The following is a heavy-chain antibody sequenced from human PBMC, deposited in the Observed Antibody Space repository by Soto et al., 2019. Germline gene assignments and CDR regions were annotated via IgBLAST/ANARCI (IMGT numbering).Heavy chain of an antibody. Sequence: EVQLLESGGGLVQPGGSLRLSCAASGFTFSSYAMSWVRQAPGKGLEWVSAISGSGGSTYYADSVKGRFTISRDNSKNTLYLQMNSLRAEDTAVYYCTRFLEWLLSSGCWFDPWGQGTLVTVSS. CDR2: ISGSGGST. V-gene: IGHV3-23*01. J-gene: IGHJ5*02. CDR3: TRFLEWLLSSGCWFDP. CDR1: GFTFSSYA. D-gene: IGHD3-3*01.